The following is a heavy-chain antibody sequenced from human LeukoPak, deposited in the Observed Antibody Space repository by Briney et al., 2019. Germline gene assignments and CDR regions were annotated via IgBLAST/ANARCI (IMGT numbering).Heavy chain of an antibody. CDR1: GGSISSSSYY. D-gene: IGHD4-23*01. Sequence: SETLSLTCTVSGGSISSSSYYWGWIRQPPGKGLEWIGSIYYSGSTYYNPSLKSRVTISVDKSKNQFSLKLSSVTAADTAVYYCASLPRGRPVVTPRDYWGQGTLVTVSS. V-gene: IGHV4-39*07. CDR3: ASLPRGRPVVTPRDY. CDR2: IYYSGST. J-gene: IGHJ4*02.